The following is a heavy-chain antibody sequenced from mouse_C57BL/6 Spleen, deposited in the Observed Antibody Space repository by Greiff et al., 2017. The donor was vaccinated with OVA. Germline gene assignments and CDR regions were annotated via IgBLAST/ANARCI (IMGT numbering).Heavy chain of an antibody. CDR1: GYTFTSYW. Sequence: QVQLQQPGAELVKPGASVKLSCKASGYTFTSYWMQWVKQRPGQGLEWIGEIDPSDSYTNYNQKFKGKATLTVDTSSSTAYMQLSSLTSEDSAVYYCARGGTARAEVDYWGQGTTLTVSS. D-gene: IGHD3-3*01. V-gene: IGHV1-50*01. CDR2: IDPSDSYT. CDR3: ARGGTARAEVDY. J-gene: IGHJ2*01.